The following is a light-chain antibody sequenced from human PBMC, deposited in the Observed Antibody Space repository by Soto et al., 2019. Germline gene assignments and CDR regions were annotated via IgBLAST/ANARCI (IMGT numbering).Light chain of an antibody. J-gene: IGKJ3*01. CDR1: RSVTSSH. V-gene: IGKV3-20*01. CDR3: QQYGSSPR. CDR2: GAS. Sequence: EMVVTQSPGTLSFSPGERATLSCRASRSVTSSHLAWYQQKPGQAPRLLIYGASSRATGIPDRFSGSESGTYFTLTSNRLEPEEFAVYYCQQYGSSPRFGHGTKVDFK.